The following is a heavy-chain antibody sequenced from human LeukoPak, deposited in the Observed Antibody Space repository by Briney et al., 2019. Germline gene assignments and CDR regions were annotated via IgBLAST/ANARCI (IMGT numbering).Heavy chain of an antibody. V-gene: IGHV3-53*01. Sequence: GGSLRLSCAASRFTFSSYEMNWVRQAPGKGLEWVSVIYSGGSTYYADSLKGRFTISRDNSKNTLYLQMNSLRAEDTAVYYCARGALDITFRHAFDIWGQGTMVTVSS. J-gene: IGHJ3*02. CDR2: IYSGGST. D-gene: IGHD2-15*01. CDR1: RFTFSSYE. CDR3: ARGALDITFRHAFDI.